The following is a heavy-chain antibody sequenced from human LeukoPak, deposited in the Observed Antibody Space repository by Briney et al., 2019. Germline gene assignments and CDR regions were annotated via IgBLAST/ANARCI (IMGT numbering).Heavy chain of an antibody. V-gene: IGHV3-30*02. CDR3: ARDHSQNFDY. CDR2: IRLDGSDE. D-gene: IGHD5-18*01. J-gene: IGHJ4*02. Sequence: GGSLRLSCAASGFTFSGYGMHWVRQAPGKGLEWVAFIRLDGSDEYYGDSVKGRITISRDNSKNTLYLQMNSLRPEDTAVYYCARDHSQNFDYWGQGTLVTVSS. CDR1: GFTFSGYG.